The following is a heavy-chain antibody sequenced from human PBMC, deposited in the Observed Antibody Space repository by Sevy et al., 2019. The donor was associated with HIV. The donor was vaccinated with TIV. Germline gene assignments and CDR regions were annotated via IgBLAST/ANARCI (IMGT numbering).Heavy chain of an antibody. D-gene: IGHD3-22*01. CDR2: IYSGDST. J-gene: IGHJ3*02. CDR1: GFSVSNSY. V-gene: IGHV3-53*01. CDR3: ARLSVYYYDSSGYYTTGHAFDI. Sequence: GGSLRLSCAASGFSVSNSYMSWVRQAPGKGLQWVSVIYSGDSTYYTDSVKGLFTISRDNSKNTLYLQMNSLRAEDTAVYYCARLSVYYYDSSGYYTTGHAFDIWGQGTMVTVSS.